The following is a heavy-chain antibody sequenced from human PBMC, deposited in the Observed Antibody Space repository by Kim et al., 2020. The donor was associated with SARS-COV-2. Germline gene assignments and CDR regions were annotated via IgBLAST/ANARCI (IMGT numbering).Heavy chain of an antibody. CDR2: ISAYNGNT. CDR1: GYTFTSYG. J-gene: IGHJ6*02. Sequence: ASVKVSCKASGYTFTSYGISWVRQAPGQGLEWMGWISAYNGNTNYAQKLQGRVTMTTDTSTSTAYMELRSLRSDDTAVYYCARDMGITMVRGGPANNDYYYYGMDVWGQGTTVTVSS. V-gene: IGHV1-18*01. CDR3: ARDMGITMVRGGPANNDYYYYGMDV. D-gene: IGHD3-10*01.